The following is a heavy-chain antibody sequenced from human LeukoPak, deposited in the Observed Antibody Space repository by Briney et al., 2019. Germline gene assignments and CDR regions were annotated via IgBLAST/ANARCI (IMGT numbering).Heavy chain of an antibody. J-gene: IGHJ4*02. CDR1: GDSIISNNYY. V-gene: IGHV4-39*01. CDR3: ARHCPAALCWGTPSVDY. Sequence: PSETLSLTCTVSGDSIISNNYYWGWIRQPPGKGLEWIGSLYYSGNTYYNPSLKSRVTISVDTSKNQFSLRLTSVTAADTAVYYCARHCPAALCWGTPSVDYWGQGTQVTVSS. D-gene: IGHD2-2*01. CDR2: LYYSGNT.